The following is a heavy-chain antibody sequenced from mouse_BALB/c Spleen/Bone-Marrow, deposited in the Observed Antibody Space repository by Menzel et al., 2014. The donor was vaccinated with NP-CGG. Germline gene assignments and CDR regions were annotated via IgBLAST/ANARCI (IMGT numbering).Heavy chain of an antibody. J-gene: IGHJ3*01. V-gene: IGHV1-82*01. Sequence: QVQLKESGPELVKPGASVKISCKASGYAFSISWMNWVKQRPGQGLEWIGRIYPGDGDTNYNGKVKGKATLTADKSSSTAYMQLSSLTSLDSAVYFCARTGPFGYWGQGTLVTVSA. CDR3: ARTGPFGY. CDR1: GYAFSISW. CDR2: IYPGDGDT. D-gene: IGHD4-1*01.